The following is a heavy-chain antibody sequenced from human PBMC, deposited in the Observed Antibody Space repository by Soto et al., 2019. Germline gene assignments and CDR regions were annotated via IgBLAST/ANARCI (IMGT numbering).Heavy chain of an antibody. CDR1: GGSTSSYY. J-gene: IGHJ5*02. CDR3: ARVVDYDSSGYYYDWFDP. Sequence: SETLSLTCTVSGGSTSSYYWTWIRQPPGKGLEWIGYIYYSGSTNYNPSLKSRVTISVDRSKKHFSLKLSSVTAADTAVYYCARVVDYDSSGYYYDWFDPWGQGTLVTVSS. V-gene: IGHV4-59*01. CDR2: IYYSGST. D-gene: IGHD3-22*01.